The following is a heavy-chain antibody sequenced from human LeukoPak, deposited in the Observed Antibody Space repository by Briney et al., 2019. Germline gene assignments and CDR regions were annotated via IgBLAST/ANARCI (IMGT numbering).Heavy chain of an antibody. CDR3: ARDINYYYDSSGYYDYFDY. CDR1: GYTFTNYG. J-gene: IGHJ4*02. CDR2: ISAYNGNT. D-gene: IGHD3-22*01. V-gene: IGHV1-18*01. Sequence: RASVKVSCKASGYTFTNYGMSWVRQAPGQGLEWMGWISAYNGNTKYAQKLQGRVTMTTDTSTSTAYMELRSLRSDDTAVYYRARDINYYYDSSGYYDYFDYWGQGTLVTVSS.